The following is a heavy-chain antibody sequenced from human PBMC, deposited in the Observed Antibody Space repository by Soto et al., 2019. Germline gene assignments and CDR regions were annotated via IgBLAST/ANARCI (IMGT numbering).Heavy chain of an antibody. CDR1: GGSISGYY. J-gene: IGHJ4*02. V-gene: IGHV4-59*01. CDR3: ARITESHFSYYGSTSYYYLFDY. D-gene: IGHD3-22*01. Sequence: SETLSLTCTVSGGSISGYYWSWIRQFPGKGLEWIGYIHFSGSTDHNPSLKSRVTISVDTSKDQFSLKLTSVTAADTAVYYCARITESHFSYYGSTSYYYLFDYWGQGTLVTVSS. CDR2: IHFSGST.